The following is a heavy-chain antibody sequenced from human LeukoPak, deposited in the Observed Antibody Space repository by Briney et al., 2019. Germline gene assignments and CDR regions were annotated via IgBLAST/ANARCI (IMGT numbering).Heavy chain of an antibody. CDR1: GFTFSSYA. CDR3: AKDGKYSSGWYPGY. Sequence: GGSLRLSCAASGFTFSSYAMSWVRQAPGKGLEWVSAISGSGGSTYYADSVKGRFTISRDNSKNTLYLQMNSLRAEDTAVYYCAKDGKYSSGWYPGYWGQGTLVTVSS. D-gene: IGHD6-19*01. CDR2: ISGSGGST. V-gene: IGHV3-23*01. J-gene: IGHJ4*02.